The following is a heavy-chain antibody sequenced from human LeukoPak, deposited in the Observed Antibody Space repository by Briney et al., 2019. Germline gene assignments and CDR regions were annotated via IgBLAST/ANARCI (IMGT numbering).Heavy chain of an antibody. CDR1: GYTFTSYY. CDR3: ARDRRGYCTNGVCRDAFDI. Sequence: ASVKVSCKASGYTFTSYYMHWVRQAPGQGLEWMGIINPSGGSTNYAQKFQGRVTMTRDMSTSTVYMELSSLRSEDTAVYYCARDRRGYCTNGVCRDAFDIWGQGTMVTVSS. J-gene: IGHJ3*02. V-gene: IGHV1-46*01. D-gene: IGHD2-8*01. CDR2: INPSGGST.